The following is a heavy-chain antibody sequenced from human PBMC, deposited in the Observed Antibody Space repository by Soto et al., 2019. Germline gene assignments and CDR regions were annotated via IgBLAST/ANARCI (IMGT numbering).Heavy chain of an antibody. CDR1: GFTFSDYY. V-gene: IGHV3-11*03. J-gene: IGHJ4*02. CDR3: AKSIVLSLPFDY. D-gene: IGHD3-22*01. Sequence: GGSLRLSCAASGFTFSDYYMSWIRQAPGKGLEWVSYISSSSSYTNYADSVKGRFTISRDNSKNTLYLQMNSLRAEDTAVYYCAKSIVLSLPFDYWGQGTLVTVSS. CDR2: ISSSSSYT.